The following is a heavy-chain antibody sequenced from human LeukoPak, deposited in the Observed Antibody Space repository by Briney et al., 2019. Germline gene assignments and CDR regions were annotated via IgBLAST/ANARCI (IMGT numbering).Heavy chain of an antibody. J-gene: IGHJ4*02. CDR1: GFTFSSYE. Sequence: GGSLRLSCAASGFTFSSYEMNWVRQAPGKGLEWVSYISSSGSTIYYADSVKGRFTISRDNAKNSLYLQMNRLRAEDTAVYYCARGISHHDYWGQGTLVTVSS. V-gene: IGHV3-48*03. D-gene: IGHD2/OR15-2a*01. CDR3: ARGISHHDY. CDR2: ISSSGSTI.